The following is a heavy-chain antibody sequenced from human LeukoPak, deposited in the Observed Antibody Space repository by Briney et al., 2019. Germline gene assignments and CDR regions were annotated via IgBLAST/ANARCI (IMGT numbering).Heavy chain of an antibody. D-gene: IGHD3-22*01. CDR3: ARVNDSSGYTYFYYYGMDV. J-gene: IGHJ6*02. V-gene: IGHV1-2*02. CDR1: GYTFTGYY. Sequence: ASVKVSCKASGYTFTGYYMHWVRQAPGQGLEWMGWINPNSGGTNYAQKFQGRVTMTSDTSISTAYMELSRLRSDDTAVYHCARVNDSSGYTYFYYYGMDVWGQGTTVTVSS. CDR2: INPNSGGT.